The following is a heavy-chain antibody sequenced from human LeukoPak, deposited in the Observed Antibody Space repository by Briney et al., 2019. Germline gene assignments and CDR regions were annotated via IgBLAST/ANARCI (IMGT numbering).Heavy chain of an antibody. CDR1: GYAFISYD. CDR2: VNPNGFST. Sequence: VASVKVSCKASGYAFISYDIHWVRQAPGQGLEWAGRVNPNGFSTTYAQKFQGRVTMTSDTSTTTVYMDLSSLRSEDTAVYYCARDSITFGGFTFDFWGQGTLVTVSS. CDR3: ARDSITFGGFTFDF. V-gene: IGHV1-46*01. J-gene: IGHJ4*02. D-gene: IGHD3-16*01.